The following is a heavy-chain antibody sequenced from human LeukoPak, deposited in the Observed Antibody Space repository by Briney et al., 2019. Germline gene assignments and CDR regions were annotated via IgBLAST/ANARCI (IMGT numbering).Heavy chain of an antibody. CDR3: ARGRYLTTSGGAAAGFLDY. D-gene: IGHD6-13*01. J-gene: IGHJ4*02. CDR2: IRYDGSNK. CDR1: GFTFSSYG. V-gene: IGHV3-30*02. Sequence: GGSLRLSCAASGFTFSSYGMHWVRQAPGKGLEWVAFIRYDGSNKYYADSVKGRFTISRDNSKNTLYLQMNSLRAEDTAVYYCARGRYLTTSGGAAAGFLDYWGQGSLVTVST.